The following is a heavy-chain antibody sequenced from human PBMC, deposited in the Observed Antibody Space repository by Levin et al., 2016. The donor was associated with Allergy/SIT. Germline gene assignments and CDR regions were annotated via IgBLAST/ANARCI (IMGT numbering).Heavy chain of an antibody. D-gene: IGHD1-14*01. Sequence: GESLKISCAASGFTFSSYSMNWVRQAPGKGLEWVSYISSSSSTIYYADSVKGRFTISRDNAKNSLYLQMNSLRAEDTAVYYCARAERRNGDAFDIWGQGTMVTVSS. CDR3: ARAERRNGDAFDI. CDR1: GFTFSSYS. V-gene: IGHV3-48*01. CDR2: ISSSSSTI. J-gene: IGHJ3*02.